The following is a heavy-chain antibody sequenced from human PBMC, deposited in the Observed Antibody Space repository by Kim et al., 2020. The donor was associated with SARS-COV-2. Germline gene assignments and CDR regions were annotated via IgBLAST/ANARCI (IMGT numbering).Heavy chain of an antibody. CDR2: IYPGDSDT. D-gene: IGHD6-19*01. J-gene: IGHJ3*02. CDR1: GYSFTSYW. CDR3: ARPVAGSLFFDAFDI. V-gene: IGHV5-51*01. Sequence: GESLKISCKGSGYSFTSYWIGWVRQMPGKGLEWMGIIYPGDSDTRYSPSFQGQVTISADKSISTAYLQWSSLKASDTAMYYCARPVAGSLFFDAFDIWGQGTMVTVSS.